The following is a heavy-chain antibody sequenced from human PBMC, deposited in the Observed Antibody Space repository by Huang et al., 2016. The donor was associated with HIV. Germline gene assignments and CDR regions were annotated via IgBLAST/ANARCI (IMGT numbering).Heavy chain of an antibody. D-gene: IGHD3-16*01. V-gene: IGHV4-34*01. CDR2: INHVGNT. CDR1: GGSFSRYY. Sequence: QVQLQQWGAGLLKPSETLSLTCAVYGGSFSRYYWNWIRQSPGKGLEWMGQINHVGNTNYNPSRESRVSMSVDTSKNQFSLKLNSVTGADTAMYYCAREVMISFGGPFDPWGQGTLVTVSS. CDR3: AREVMISFGGPFDP. J-gene: IGHJ5*02.